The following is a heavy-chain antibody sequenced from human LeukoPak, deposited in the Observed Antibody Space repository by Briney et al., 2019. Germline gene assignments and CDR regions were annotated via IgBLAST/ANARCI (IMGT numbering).Heavy chain of an antibody. CDR3: ATFTSPYYYDSSGFYFDY. Sequence: ASVKVSCKASGYTFTSYAMHWVRQAPGQRLEWMGWINAGNGNTKYSQEFQGRVTMTQDASTDAAYMELSSLKSEDTAVYYCATFTSPYYYDSSGFYFDYWGQGTLITVSS. J-gene: IGHJ4*02. D-gene: IGHD3-22*01. V-gene: IGHV1-3*03. CDR2: INAGNGNT. CDR1: GYTFTSYA.